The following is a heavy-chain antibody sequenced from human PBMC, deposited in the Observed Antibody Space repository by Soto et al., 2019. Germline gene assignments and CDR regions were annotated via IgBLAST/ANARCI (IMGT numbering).Heavy chain of an antibody. CDR2: INPNSGGT. Sequence: ASVKVSCKASGYTFTGYYMHWVRQAPGQGLEWMGWINPNSGGTNYAQKFQGWVTMTRDTSISTAYMELSRLRSDDTAVYYCARDASIAVAGDNWFDPWGQGTLVTVSS. V-gene: IGHV1-2*04. CDR1: GYTFTGYY. CDR3: ARDASIAVAGDNWFDP. J-gene: IGHJ5*02. D-gene: IGHD6-19*01.